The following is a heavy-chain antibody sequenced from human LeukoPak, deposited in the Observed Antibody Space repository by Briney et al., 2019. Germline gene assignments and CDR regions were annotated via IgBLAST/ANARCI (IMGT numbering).Heavy chain of an antibody. CDR3: ARGGAGFGWNYGRWFDP. V-gene: IGHV4-34*01. Sequence: SETLSLTCAVYGGSFSGYCWSWIRQPPGKGLEWIGEINHSGSTNYNPSLKSRVTISVDTSKNQFSLKLSSVTAADTAVYYCARGGAGFGWNYGRWFDPWGQGTLVTVSS. D-gene: IGHD1-7*01. J-gene: IGHJ5*02. CDR2: INHSGST. CDR1: GGSFSGYC.